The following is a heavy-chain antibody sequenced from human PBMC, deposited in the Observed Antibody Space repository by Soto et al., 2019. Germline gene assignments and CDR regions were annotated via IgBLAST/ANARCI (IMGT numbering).Heavy chain of an antibody. J-gene: IGHJ4*02. V-gene: IGHV4-34*01. CDR3: ASIRGVGATTGY. D-gene: IGHD1-26*01. Sequence: SETLSLTCAVYGGSFSGYYWSWIRQPPGKGLEWIGEINHSGSTNYNPSLKSRVTISVDTSKNQFSAKLSSVTAADTAVYYCASIRGVGATTGYWGQGTLVTVSS. CDR1: GGSFSGYY. CDR2: INHSGST.